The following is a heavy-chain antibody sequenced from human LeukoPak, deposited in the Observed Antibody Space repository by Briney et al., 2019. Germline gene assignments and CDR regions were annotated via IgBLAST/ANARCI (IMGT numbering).Heavy chain of an antibody. CDR1: GYTFTSYG. CDR3: ARGDYYDSSGLSLY. V-gene: IGHV1-18*01. D-gene: IGHD3-22*01. CDR2: ISAYNGNT. Sequence: ASVKVSCKASGYTFTSYGISWVRQAPGQGLEWMGWISAYNGNTNYAQKLQGRVTMTTDTSTSTAYMELRSLRSDDTAVYYCARGDYYDSSGLSLYWDQGTLVTVSS. J-gene: IGHJ4*02.